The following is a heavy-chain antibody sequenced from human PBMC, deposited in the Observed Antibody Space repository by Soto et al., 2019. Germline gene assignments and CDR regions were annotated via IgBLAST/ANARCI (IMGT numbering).Heavy chain of an antibody. J-gene: IGHJ6*02. CDR2: ISYDGSNK. Sequence: GGSLRLSCAASGFTFSSYAIHWVRQAPGKGLEWVAVISYDGSNKNHADSVKGRFTISRDNSKNTLFLQTNNLRADDTAVYYCARDGWLYYDTTSQGMDVWGQGTTVTVSS. CDR1: GFTFSSYA. V-gene: IGHV3-30-3*01. D-gene: IGHD3-22*01. CDR3: ARDGWLYYDTTSQGMDV.